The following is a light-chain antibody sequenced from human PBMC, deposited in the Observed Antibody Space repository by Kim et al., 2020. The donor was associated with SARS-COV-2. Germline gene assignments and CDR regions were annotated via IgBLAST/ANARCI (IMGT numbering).Light chain of an antibody. CDR1: SGHSSYA. Sequence: QLVLTQSPSASASLGASVKLTCTLSSGHSSYAIAWHQQQPEKGPRYLMKLNSDGSHSKGDGIPDRFSGSSSGAERYLTISSLQSEDEADYYCQNWGTGNVVFGGGTQLTVL. J-gene: IGLJ2*01. V-gene: IGLV4-69*01. CDR3: QNWGTGNVV. CDR2: LNSDGSH.